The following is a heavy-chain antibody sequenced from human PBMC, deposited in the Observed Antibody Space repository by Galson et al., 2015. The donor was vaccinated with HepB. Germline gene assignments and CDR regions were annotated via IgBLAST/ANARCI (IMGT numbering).Heavy chain of an antibody. CDR2: INTNTGNP. D-gene: IGHD3-22*01. CDR3: ARYGNSSGYHQFDS. CDR1: GYTLTSYA. Sequence: SVTVSCKASGYTLTSYAVNWARQAPGQGLEWMGWINTNTGNPTYAQGFTGRFVFSLDTSVSTAYLQITSLKAEDTAVYYCARYGNSSGYHQFDSWGQGTLVTVSS. V-gene: IGHV7-4-1*02. J-gene: IGHJ4*02.